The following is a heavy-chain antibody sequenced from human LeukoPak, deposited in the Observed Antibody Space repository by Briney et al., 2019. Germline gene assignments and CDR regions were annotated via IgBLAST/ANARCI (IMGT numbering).Heavy chain of an antibody. CDR3: ARARLGYCSSTSCYAGWFDP. V-gene: IGHV1-18*04. J-gene: IGHJ5*02. D-gene: IGHD2-2*01. CDR2: ISAYNGNT. CDR1: AYTFTSYG. Sequence: GASVNLSCSASAYTFTSYGISWVRQAPGQGLEWMGWISAYNGNTNYAQKLQGRVTMTTDTSTSTAYMELRSLRSDDTAVYYCARARLGYCSSTSCYAGWFDPWGQGTLVTVSS.